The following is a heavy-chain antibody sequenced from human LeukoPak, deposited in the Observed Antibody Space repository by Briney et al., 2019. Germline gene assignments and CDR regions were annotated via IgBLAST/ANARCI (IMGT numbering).Heavy chain of an antibody. CDR2: FDPEDGET. CDR1: GYTLTELS. CDR3: ARGKVRGVTMGNWFDP. J-gene: IGHJ5*02. V-gene: IGHV1-24*01. D-gene: IGHD3-10*01. Sequence: ASVKVSCKVSGYTLTELSMHWVRQAPGKGLEWMGGFDPEDGETIYAQKFQGRVTMTEDTSTDTAYMELSSLRSEDTAVYYCARGKVRGVTMGNWFDPWGQGTLVTVSS.